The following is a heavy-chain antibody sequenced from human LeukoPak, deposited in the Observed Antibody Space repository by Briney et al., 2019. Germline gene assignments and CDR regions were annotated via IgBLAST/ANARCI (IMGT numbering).Heavy chain of an antibody. CDR2: IYSGGST. V-gene: IGHV3-66*02. Sequence: GGSLRLSCAASGFTVSSNYMSWVRQAPGKGLEWVSVIYSGGSTYYADSVKGRFTISRDNSKNTLYLRMNSLRAEDTAVYYCAREYSQDDAFDIWGQGTMVTVSS. CDR3: AREYSQDDAFDI. J-gene: IGHJ3*02. CDR1: GFTVSSNY. D-gene: IGHD6-6*01.